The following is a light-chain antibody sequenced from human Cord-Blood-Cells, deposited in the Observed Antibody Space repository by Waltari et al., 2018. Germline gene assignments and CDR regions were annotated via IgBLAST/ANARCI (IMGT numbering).Light chain of an antibody. CDR1: ALPKQY. V-gene: IGLV3-25*02. CDR2: KDS. CDR3: QSADSSGTCWV. J-gene: IGLJ3*02. Sequence: SYELTQPPSVSVSPGQTARTTCSGDALPKQYAYWYQQTPDQAPVLGIYKDSGRPSGIPERFSGSSSGTTVTLTISGVQAEDEADYYCQSADSSGTCWVFGGGTKLTVL.